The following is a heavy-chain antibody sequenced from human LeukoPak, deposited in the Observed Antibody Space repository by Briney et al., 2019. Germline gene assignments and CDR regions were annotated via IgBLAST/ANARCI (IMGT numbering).Heavy chain of an antibody. Sequence: GGSLRLSCAASGFTFSSYSMNWVRQAPGKGLEWVPSISSSSSYIYYADSVKGRFTISRDNAKNSLYLQMNNLRAEDTAVYYCARDREPHILTGYWDYWGQGTLVTVSS. J-gene: IGHJ4*02. CDR3: ARDREPHILTGYWDY. CDR1: GFTFSSYS. V-gene: IGHV3-21*01. D-gene: IGHD3-9*01. CDR2: ISSSSSYI.